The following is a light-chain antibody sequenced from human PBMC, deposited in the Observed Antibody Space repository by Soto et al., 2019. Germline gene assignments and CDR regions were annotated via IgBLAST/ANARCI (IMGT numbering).Light chain of an antibody. CDR3: YSWNSNSDTHYV. CDR2: DVN. Sequence: QSALTQPASVSGSPGQSITISCTGTSSDIGSSNYVSWYQQHPGQAPKLMISDVNNRPSGISDRFSGSKSGNTASLTISGLQAVDESDYYCYSWNSNSDTHYVFGTGTKVTVL. CDR1: SSDIGSSNY. J-gene: IGLJ1*01. V-gene: IGLV2-14*03.